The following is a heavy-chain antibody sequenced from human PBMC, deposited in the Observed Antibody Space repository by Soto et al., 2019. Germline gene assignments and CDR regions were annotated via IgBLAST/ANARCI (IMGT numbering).Heavy chain of an antibody. CDR2: INSDGNST. CDR1: GFTFSPFW. CDR3: ASGSNHFDY. J-gene: IGHJ4*02. V-gene: IGHV3-74*01. Sequence: EVPLVESGGGLVQPGGSLRLSCAASGFTFSPFWMHWVRQVPGKGPVWVSRINSDGNSTSYADSVKGRSTTSRDNAKNTLYLQMNSLRAEDTAVYYCASGSNHFDYWGQGTLVTVSS. D-gene: IGHD4-4*01.